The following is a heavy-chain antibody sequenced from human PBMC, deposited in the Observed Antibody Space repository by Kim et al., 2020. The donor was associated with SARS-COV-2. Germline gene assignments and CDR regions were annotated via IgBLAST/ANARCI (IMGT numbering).Heavy chain of an antibody. CDR3: AREGGGGYSYGYWYGMDV. CDR2: ISSSSSYI. CDR1: GFTFSSYS. V-gene: IGHV3-21*01. D-gene: IGHD5-18*01. J-gene: IGHJ6*02. Sequence: GGSLRLSCAASGFTFSSYSMNWVRQAPGKGLEWVSSISSSSSYIYYADSVKGRFTISRDNAKNSLYLQMNSLRAEDTAVYYCAREGGGGYSYGYWYGMDVWGQGTTVTVSS.